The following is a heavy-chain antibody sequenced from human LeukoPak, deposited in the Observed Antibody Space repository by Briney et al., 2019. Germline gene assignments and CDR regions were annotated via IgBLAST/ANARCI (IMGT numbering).Heavy chain of an antibody. CDR2: ISSSSSYI. D-gene: IGHD6-13*01. Sequence: GGSLGLSCAASGFTFSSYSMNWVRQAPGKGLEWVSSISSSSSYIYYADSVKGRFAISRDNAKNSLYLQMNSLRAEDTAVYYCASLYSSSSPGWGQGTLVTVSS. V-gene: IGHV3-21*01. CDR1: GFTFSSYS. J-gene: IGHJ4*02. CDR3: ASLYSSSSPG.